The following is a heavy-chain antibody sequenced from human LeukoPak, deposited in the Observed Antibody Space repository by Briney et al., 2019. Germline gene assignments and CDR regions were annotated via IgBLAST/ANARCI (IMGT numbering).Heavy chain of an antibody. D-gene: IGHD1/OR15-1a*01. V-gene: IGHV5-51*01. Sequence: GESLKISCKGSGYSFTSYRIAWVRQMPGKGLEWIGIIDPDDFNIRYSPSFQGQVTISADKSISTAYPQWGSLKASDTAKYYCATLNNYHGMDVWGRGTTVTVSS. J-gene: IGHJ6*02. CDR1: GYSFTSYR. CDR3: ATLNNYHGMDV. CDR2: IDPDDFNI.